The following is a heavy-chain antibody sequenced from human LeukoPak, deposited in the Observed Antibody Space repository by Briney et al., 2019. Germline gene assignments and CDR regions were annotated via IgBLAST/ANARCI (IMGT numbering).Heavy chain of an antibody. Sequence: GGSLRLSCAASGFTFNTYGMSWVRQAPGKGLEWVSAISGSGGSTYYADSVKGRFTISRDNSKNTLYLQMNSLRAEDTAVYYCARRAGAYSHPYDYWGQGTLVTVSS. D-gene: IGHD4/OR15-4a*01. J-gene: IGHJ4*02. CDR1: GFTFNTYG. V-gene: IGHV3-23*01. CDR2: ISGSGGST. CDR3: ARRAGAYSHPYDY.